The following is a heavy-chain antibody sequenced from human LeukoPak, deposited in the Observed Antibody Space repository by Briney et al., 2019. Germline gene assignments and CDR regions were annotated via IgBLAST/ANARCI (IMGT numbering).Heavy chain of an antibody. CDR1: GFTFNSYW. J-gene: IGHJ4*02. V-gene: IGHV3-74*01. CDR3: VRGMGD. Sequence: GGSLRLSCAASGFTFNSYWMHWVRQAPGKGLVWVSRISTDGRRTNYADSVKGRFTISRDNAKNALYLQMNSLRVEDTAVYYCVRGMGDWGQGTLVTVSS. D-gene: IGHD1-26*01. CDR2: ISTDGRRT.